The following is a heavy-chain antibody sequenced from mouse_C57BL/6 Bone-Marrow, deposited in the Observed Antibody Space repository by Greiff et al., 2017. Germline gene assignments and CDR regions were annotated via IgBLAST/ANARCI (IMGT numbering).Heavy chain of an antibody. Sequence: QVQLQQSGAELVKPGASVKISCKASGYAFSSYWMNWVKQRPGKGLEWIGQIYPGDGDTNYNGKLKGKATLTADKSSSTAYMQLSSLTSEDSAVYFCARKSPGTGFAYWGQGTLVTVSA. CDR1: GYAFSSYW. D-gene: IGHD4-1*01. J-gene: IGHJ3*01. V-gene: IGHV1-80*01. CDR3: ARKSPGTGFAY. CDR2: IYPGDGDT.